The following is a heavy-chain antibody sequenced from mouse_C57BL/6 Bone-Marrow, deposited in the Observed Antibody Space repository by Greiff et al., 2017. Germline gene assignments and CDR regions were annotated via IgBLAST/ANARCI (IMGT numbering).Heavy chain of an antibody. Sequence: QVQLQQPGAELVKPGASVKLSCKASGYTFTSYWMHWVKQRPGRGLEWIGRIDPNSGGTKYNEKFKSKATLTVDKHSSTAYMQLSSLTSEDSAVYYCARWRFHYYGSLGYFDVWGTGTTVTVAS. CDR2: IDPNSGGT. J-gene: IGHJ1*03. CDR1: GYTFTSYW. D-gene: IGHD1-1*01. V-gene: IGHV1-72*01. CDR3: ARWRFHYYGSLGYFDV.